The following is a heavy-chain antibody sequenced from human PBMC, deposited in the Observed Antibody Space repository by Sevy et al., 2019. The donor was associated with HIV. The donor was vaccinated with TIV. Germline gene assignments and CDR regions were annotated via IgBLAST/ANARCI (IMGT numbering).Heavy chain of an antibody. D-gene: IGHD5-12*01. J-gene: IGHJ4*02. V-gene: IGHV3-48*02. Sequence: GGSLRLSCAASGFTFSSYSMNWVRQAPGKGLEWVSYISSSSSTIYYEDSVKGGFTISRDNAKNSLYLQMNSLRDEDTAVYYCARDISMGGRWLQLSADPNLDYWGQGTLVTVSS. CDR3: ARDISMGGRWLQLSADPNLDY. CDR1: GFTFSSYS. CDR2: ISSSSSTI.